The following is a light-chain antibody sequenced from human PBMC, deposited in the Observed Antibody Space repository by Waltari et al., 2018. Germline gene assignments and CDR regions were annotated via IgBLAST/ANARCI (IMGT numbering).Light chain of an antibody. CDR3: HSFDSSNQV. V-gene: IGLV6-57*01. J-gene: IGLJ2*01. CDR1: SGSIAGYY. Sequence: NFLLTQPQSVSGSPGKTVTISCTRNSGSIAGYYVQWYQQRPGHFPTFVIFEDNQRPSGVLDRFSGSIDRSSNSASLTISGLKTEDEADYYCHSFDSSNQVFGGGTKLTVL. CDR2: EDN.